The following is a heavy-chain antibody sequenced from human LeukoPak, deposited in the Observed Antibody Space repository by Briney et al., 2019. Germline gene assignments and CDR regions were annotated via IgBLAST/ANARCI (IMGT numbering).Heavy chain of an antibody. CDR1: GISFSAHG. CDR2: IRFDGSNI. J-gene: IGHJ3*02. V-gene: IGHV3-33*01. CDR3: ARVPLRKGPHAFDI. Sequence: PGGSLRLSCAASGISFSAHGMHWVRQAPGKGLEWVAIIRFDGSNIHYADSVKGRFTISRDNAKNSLYLQMNSLRAEDTAVYYCARVPLRKGPHAFDIWGQGTMVTVSS. D-gene: IGHD3-3*01.